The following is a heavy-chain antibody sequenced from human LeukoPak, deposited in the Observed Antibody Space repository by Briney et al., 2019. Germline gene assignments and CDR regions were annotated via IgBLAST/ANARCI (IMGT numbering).Heavy chain of an antibody. CDR3: ARDGYYFHSSGYYQIDY. V-gene: IGHV3-30*04. J-gene: IGHJ4*02. D-gene: IGHD3-22*01. CDR2: ISYDGIIK. CDR1: GFNFSINV. Sequence: GGSLRLSCGASGFNFSINVMHWVRQAPGKGLEWVTVISYDGIIKYYADSVKGRFTVSRDNSKNTLFLHMNSLRAEDTAVYYCARDGYYFHSSGYYQIDYWGQGTPVTVSS.